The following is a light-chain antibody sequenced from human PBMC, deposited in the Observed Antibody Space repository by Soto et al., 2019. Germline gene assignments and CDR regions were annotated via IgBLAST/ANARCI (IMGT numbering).Light chain of an antibody. Sequence: DIQMTQSPSSVSASVGDRVTITCRASQGITNWLAWYQQKPGKAPKLLISAASTLKSGVPSRFYGTESGTDFTLNISSLQPEDFATYYCQQEANVLPYTFGQGTNLEIK. CDR2: AAS. CDR3: QQEANVLPYT. CDR1: QGITNW. J-gene: IGKJ2*01. V-gene: IGKV1-12*01.